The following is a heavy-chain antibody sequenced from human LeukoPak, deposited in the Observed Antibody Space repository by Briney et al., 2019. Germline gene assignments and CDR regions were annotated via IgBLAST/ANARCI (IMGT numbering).Heavy chain of an antibody. CDR3: ARGRHSGCDRGFGY. CDR1: GGSISSYY. V-gene: IGHV4-59*01. D-gene: IGHD5-12*01. Sequence: ETLSLTCTVSGGSISSYYWSWIRQPPGKGLEWIGYIYYSGSTNYNPSLKSRVTISVDTSKNQFFLMLSSVTAADTAVYYCARGRHSGCDRGFGYWGQGSLVTVSS. J-gene: IGHJ4*02. CDR2: IYYSGST.